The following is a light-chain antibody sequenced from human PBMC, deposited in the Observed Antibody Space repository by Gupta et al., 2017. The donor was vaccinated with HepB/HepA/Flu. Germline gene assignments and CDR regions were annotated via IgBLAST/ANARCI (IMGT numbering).Light chain of an antibody. CDR1: QSLLHSNGYND. J-gene: IGKJ4*01. V-gene: IGKV2-28*01. CDR2: SGT. CDR3: NQDLNPFT. Sequence: DNVFTQSPLSLPVTPGAPASISCRASQSLLHSNGYNDLYKYLQKPGQSPQLLVYSGTDRASGVPDSGSGSGSGTDFTMNISRLEAEDVWFYYRNQDLNPFTFGRGTKVEIK.